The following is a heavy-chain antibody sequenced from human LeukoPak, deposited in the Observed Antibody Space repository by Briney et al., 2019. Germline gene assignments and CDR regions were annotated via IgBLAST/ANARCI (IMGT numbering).Heavy chain of an antibody. CDR1: GYTFTSYP. CDR3: ARVADYYDSSGFPDY. CDR2: INAGNGNT. J-gene: IGHJ4*02. V-gene: IGHV1-3*01. D-gene: IGHD3-22*01. Sequence: ASVKVSCKASGYTFTSYPMHWVRQAPGQRLEWMGWINAGNGNTKYSQEFQGRVTITRDTSASTAYMELSRLRSDDTAVYYCARVADYYDSSGFPDYWGQGTLVTVSS.